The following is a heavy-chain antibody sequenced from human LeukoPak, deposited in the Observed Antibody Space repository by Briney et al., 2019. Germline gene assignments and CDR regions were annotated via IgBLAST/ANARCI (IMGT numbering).Heavy chain of an antibody. D-gene: IGHD3-3*01. J-gene: IGHJ6*02. Sequence: ASVKVSCKASGYTFTSYGISWVRQAPGQGLEWMGWISAYNGITNYAQKLQGRVTMTTDTSTSTAYMELRSLRSDDTAVYYCARVNPLEWSIPTPWAIYGMDVWGQGTTVTVSS. V-gene: IGHV1-18*01. CDR3: ARVNPLEWSIPTPWAIYGMDV. CDR1: GYTFTSYG. CDR2: ISAYNGIT.